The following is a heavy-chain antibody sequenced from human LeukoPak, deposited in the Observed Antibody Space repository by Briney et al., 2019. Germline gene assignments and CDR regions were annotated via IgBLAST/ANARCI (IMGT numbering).Heavy chain of an antibody. CDR2: IYYSGST. CDR3: ARSTNFGSVDY. CDR1: GGSISSGGYY. J-gene: IGHJ4*02. D-gene: IGHD3-10*02. Sequence: PSETLSLTCTVPGGSISSGGYYWSWIRQHPGKGLEWIGYIYYSGSTYYNPSLKSRVTISVDTSKNQFSLKLSSVTAADTAVYYCARSTNFGSVDYWGQGTLVTVSS. V-gene: IGHV4-31*03.